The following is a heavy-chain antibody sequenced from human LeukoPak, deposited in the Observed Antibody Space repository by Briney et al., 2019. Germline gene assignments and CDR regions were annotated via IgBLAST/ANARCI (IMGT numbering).Heavy chain of an antibody. Sequence: GGSLRLSCAASGITFSSHAMSWVRQAPGKGMEWVSLISGSGGHTYYGDSVKGRFTISRDNSTNRLYLQMNSLRPEDTAVYYCAKGGAATMRDGYNYYYYYMEVWGRGTTVTVSS. CDR2: ISGSGGHT. J-gene: IGHJ6*03. D-gene: IGHD5-24*01. CDR3: AKGGAATMRDGYNYYYYYMEV. V-gene: IGHV3-23*01. CDR1: GITFSSHA.